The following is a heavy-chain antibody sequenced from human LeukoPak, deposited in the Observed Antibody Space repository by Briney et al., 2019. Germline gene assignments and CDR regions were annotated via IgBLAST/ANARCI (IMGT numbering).Heavy chain of an antibody. CDR2: IYPDDSDV. V-gene: IGHV5-51*01. J-gene: IGHJ4*02. D-gene: IGHD6-13*01. CDR3: ARQGARSSSWYND. Sequence: GESLKISSVGYGYSLANYWIAWVRQMPGKGLECMGIIYPDDSDVRYGPSYQGQVTISGDKSISTVYLQWSSLKASDTAMYYCARQGARSSSWYNDWGQGTLVTVSS. CDR1: GYSLANYW.